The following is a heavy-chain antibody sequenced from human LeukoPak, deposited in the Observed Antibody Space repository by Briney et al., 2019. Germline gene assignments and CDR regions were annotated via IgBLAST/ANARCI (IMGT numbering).Heavy chain of an antibody. CDR2: FAGSDTTT. Sequence: GGSLRLSCAASGFDFGAYEMNWVRQAPGKGLEWVAYFAGSDTTTYYADSVKGRFTISRDNARNSLYLQMNSLRDEDTALYYCTTLGYHLDSWGQGTLVTVSS. CDR3: TTLGYHLDS. D-gene: IGHD3-22*01. CDR1: GFDFGAYE. V-gene: IGHV3-48*03. J-gene: IGHJ4*02.